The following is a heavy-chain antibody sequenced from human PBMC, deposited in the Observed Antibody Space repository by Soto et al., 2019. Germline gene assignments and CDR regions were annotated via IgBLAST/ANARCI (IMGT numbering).Heavy chain of an antibody. CDR3: AREGRREYDRSGYYPLDH. V-gene: IGHV3-23*01. CDR2: GSGIGT. Sequence: EVQLLESGGGLAQPGGSLRLSCVGSGFTYSTNAMSWVRHAPGKGLEWICGSGIGTYYAYFVKGRFTVSRDNCKNTMYLKMDSLRDEDTAVYYCAREGRREYDRSGYYPLDHWGQGTLVTVSS. CDR1: GFTYSTNA. D-gene: IGHD3-22*01. J-gene: IGHJ4*02.